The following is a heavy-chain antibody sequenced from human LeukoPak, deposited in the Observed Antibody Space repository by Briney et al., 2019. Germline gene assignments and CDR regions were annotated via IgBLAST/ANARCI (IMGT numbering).Heavy chain of an antibody. CDR1: GGTFSSYA. D-gene: IGHD2-21*02. CDR2: IIPIFGTA. Sequence: SVKVSCKASGGTFSSYAISWVRQAPGQGLEWMGGIIPIFGTANYAQKFQGRVTITADESTSTAYMELSSLRSEDTAVYYCARDRAYCGGDCYYYYYGMTSGAKGPRSPSP. V-gene: IGHV1-69*13. CDR3: ARDRAYCGGDCYYYYYGMTS. J-gene: IGHJ6*02.